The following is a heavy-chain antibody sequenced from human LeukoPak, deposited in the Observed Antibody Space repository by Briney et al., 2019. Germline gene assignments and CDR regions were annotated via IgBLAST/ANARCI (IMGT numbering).Heavy chain of an antibody. D-gene: IGHD5-18*01. V-gene: IGHV5-51*01. CDR2: IYPGDSDT. CDR1: GYSFTSFW. J-gene: IGHJ4*02. CDR3: ARRGYTYGFYY. Sequence: GESLKISCKGSGYSFTSFWVGWVRQKPGKGLEWMGTIYPGDSDTRYSPSFQGQVTISVDKSISTAYLQWSSLKASDTAMYYCARRGYTYGFYYWGQGTLVTVSS.